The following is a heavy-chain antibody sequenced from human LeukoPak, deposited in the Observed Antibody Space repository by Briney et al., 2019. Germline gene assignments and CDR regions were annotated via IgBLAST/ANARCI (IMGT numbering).Heavy chain of an antibody. J-gene: IGHJ4*02. V-gene: IGHV4-59*08. D-gene: IGHD4-17*01. Sequence: SETLSLTCSVSGGILNSFYWTWIRQPPGEGLEYIGYVYYTGSTNYNPSLKSRVTLRADTSKNQFSLKLTSVTAADTAVYYCARWNPVTTSIDYWGQGILVAVSS. CDR1: GGILNSFY. CDR3: ARWNPVTTSIDY. CDR2: VYYTGST.